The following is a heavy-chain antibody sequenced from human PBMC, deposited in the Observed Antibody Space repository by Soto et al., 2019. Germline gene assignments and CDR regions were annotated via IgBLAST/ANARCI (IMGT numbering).Heavy chain of an antibody. V-gene: IGHV4-59*11. CDR1: GGSISHHY. CDR3: ARGFYDSSGYSSPFDS. Sequence: PSETLSLTCTVSGGSISHHYWSWIRQPPGKRLERIGYIYYSGNTKYNPSLESRVTISVDTSKNQFSLKLSSVTAADTALYYCARGFYDSSGYSSPFDSWGQGTQVTVSS. CDR2: IYYSGNT. D-gene: IGHD3-22*01. J-gene: IGHJ5*01.